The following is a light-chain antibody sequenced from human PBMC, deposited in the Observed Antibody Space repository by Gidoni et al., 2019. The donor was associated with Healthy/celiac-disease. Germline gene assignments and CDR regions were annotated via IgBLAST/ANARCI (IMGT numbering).Light chain of an antibody. V-gene: IGLV2-14*01. J-gene: IGLJ2*01. CDR3: SSYTSSSTLA. Sequence: QSALTQPASVSGSPGQSITISCTGTSSDVGGYNYVSWYQQHPGKAPKLMIYDVSNRPSGVSNRISGSKSGNTAPLTISGLQAEDEADYYCSSYTSSSTLAFGGGTKLTVL. CDR1: SSDVGGYNY. CDR2: DVS.